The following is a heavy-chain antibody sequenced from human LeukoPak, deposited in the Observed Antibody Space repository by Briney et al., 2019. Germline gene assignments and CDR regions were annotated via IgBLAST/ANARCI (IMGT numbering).Heavy chain of an antibody. CDR1: GFTFSSYA. CDR2: ISGSGGST. CDR3: ANAVEMATPGWDAFDI. Sequence: PGGSLRLSCAASGFTFSSYAMSWVRQAPGKGLEWVSAISGSGGSTYYADSVKGRFTISRDNSKNTLYLQMNSLRAEDTAIYYCANAVEMATPGWDAFDIWGQGTMVTVSS. V-gene: IGHV3-23*01. D-gene: IGHD5-24*01. J-gene: IGHJ3*02.